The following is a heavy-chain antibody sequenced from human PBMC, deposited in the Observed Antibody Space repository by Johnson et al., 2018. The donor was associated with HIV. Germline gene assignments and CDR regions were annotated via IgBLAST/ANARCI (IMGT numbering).Heavy chain of an antibody. Sequence: QVQLVESGGGLVKPGGSLRLSCAASGFTFSDYYMSWVRQAPGKGLEWVSYLSNSGSIKYYADSVKGRFTGSRDNAKKSLYLQMNSLRAEDTAVYYCARDSFDISGQQHDAFDIWGQGTMVTVSS. CDR2: LSNSGSIK. V-gene: IGHV3-11*04. CDR1: GFTFSDYY. CDR3: ARDSFDISGQQHDAFDI. D-gene: IGHD3-22*01. J-gene: IGHJ3*02.